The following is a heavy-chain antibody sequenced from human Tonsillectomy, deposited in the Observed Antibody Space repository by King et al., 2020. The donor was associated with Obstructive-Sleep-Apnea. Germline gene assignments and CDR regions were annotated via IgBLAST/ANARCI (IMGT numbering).Heavy chain of an antibody. J-gene: IGHJ4*02. CDR3: ARDNTPYCGTDCLDY. CDR2: ISYSGNT. D-gene: IGHD2-21*02. Sequence: VQLQELGPGLVKPSQTLSLACTVSGVSISSGDYYWSWIRQPPGKGLEWIGYISYSGNTFYNPSLESRLAISIETSKNQFSLKLSSMTAADTAVYYCARDNTPYCGTDCLDYWAQGTLVTVSS. V-gene: IGHV4-30-4*01. CDR1: GVSISSGDYY.